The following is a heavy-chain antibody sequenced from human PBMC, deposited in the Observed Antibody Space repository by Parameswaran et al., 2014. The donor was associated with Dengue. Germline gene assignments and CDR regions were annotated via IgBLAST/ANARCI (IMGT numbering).Heavy chain of an antibody. CDR2: MNPNSGNT. Sequence: WVATGPGQGLEWMGWMNPNSGNTGYAQKFQGRVTMTRNTSISTAYMELSSLRSEDTAVYYCARGQTGIYCSGGSCYSDVLGAQGTLVTVSS. D-gene: IGHD2-15*01. V-gene: IGHV1-8*01. CDR3: ARGQTGIYCSGGSCYSDVL. J-gene: IGHJ4*02.